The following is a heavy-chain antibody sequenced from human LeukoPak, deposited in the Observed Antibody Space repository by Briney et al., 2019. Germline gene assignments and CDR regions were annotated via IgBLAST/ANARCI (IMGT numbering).Heavy chain of an antibody. CDR1: GFTFNTYW. J-gene: IGHJ4*02. D-gene: IGHD4-11*01. Sequence: GGSLRLSCAASGFTFNTYWISWVRQAPGKGLEWVANIKQDGSEKYYVDSVKGRFTISRDNAKNSLYLQMNTLRAEDTAVYYCARDLDYSLDYWGQGTLVTVSS. CDR2: IKQDGSEK. CDR3: ARDLDYSLDY. V-gene: IGHV3-7*05.